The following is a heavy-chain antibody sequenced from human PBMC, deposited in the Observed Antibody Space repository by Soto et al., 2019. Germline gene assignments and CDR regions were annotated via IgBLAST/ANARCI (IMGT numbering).Heavy chain of an antibody. D-gene: IGHD3-22*01. CDR1: GFTFSSYS. J-gene: IGHJ4*02. Sequence: TGGSLRLSCAASGFTFSSYSMNWVRQAPGKGLEWVSSISSSSSYIYYADSVKGRFTISRDNAKNSLYLQMNSLRAEDTAVYYCASTQRYYDSSGPNWGQGTLVTVSS. CDR3: ASTQRYYDSSGPN. CDR2: ISSSSSYI. V-gene: IGHV3-21*01.